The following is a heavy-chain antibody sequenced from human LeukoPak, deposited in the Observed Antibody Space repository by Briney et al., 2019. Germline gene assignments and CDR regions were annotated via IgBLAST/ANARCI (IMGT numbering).Heavy chain of an antibody. CDR3: ARQRGLGSWSFDY. Sequence: SETLSPTCAVSGGSISSSDYWWAWIRQPPGKGLDWIASIFYTGRTHYNPSLQSRVIISVDTSKNQFSLELNSVTAADTAVYYCARQRGLGSWSFDYWGQGILVTVSS. V-gene: IGHV4-39*01. CDR1: GGSISSSDYW. D-gene: IGHD2-15*01. CDR2: IFYTGRT. J-gene: IGHJ4*02.